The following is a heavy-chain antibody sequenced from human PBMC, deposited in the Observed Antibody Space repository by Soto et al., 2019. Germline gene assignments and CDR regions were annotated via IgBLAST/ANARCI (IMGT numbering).Heavy chain of an antibody. CDR1: GYTFTSYA. CDR2: INAGNGNT. D-gene: IGHD3-16*01. V-gene: IGHV1-3*01. J-gene: IGHJ4*02. Sequence: ASVKVSSKASGYTFTSYAMHWVRQAPGQRLEWMGWINAGNGNTKYSQKFQGRVTITRDTSASTAYMELSSLRSEDTAVYYCARDLGGLWPRYFDYWGQGTLVTVSS. CDR3: ARDLGGLWPRYFDY.